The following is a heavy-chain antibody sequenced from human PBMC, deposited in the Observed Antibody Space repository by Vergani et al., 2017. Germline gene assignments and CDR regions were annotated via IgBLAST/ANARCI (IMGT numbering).Heavy chain of an antibody. Sequence: EVQLLESGGGLVQPGGSLRLSCEASGFTFRSFALTGVRQVPGKGLEWVSAISGSGGTIYYADSVKGRFTISRDNSKNTLYLQMNSLRAEDTAVYYCARVSPVPTPFYYYGMDVWGQGTTVTVSS. CDR2: ISGSGGTI. V-gene: IGHV3-23*01. CDR3: ARVSPVPTPFYYYGMDV. J-gene: IGHJ6*02. CDR1: GFTFRSFA. D-gene: IGHD6-6*01.